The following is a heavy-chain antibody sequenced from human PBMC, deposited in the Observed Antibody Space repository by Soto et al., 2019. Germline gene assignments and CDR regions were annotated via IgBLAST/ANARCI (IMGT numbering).Heavy chain of an antibody. CDR2: IHRGGST. Sequence: GGSLRLSCAASGFTVGNNYMSWVRQAPGKGLEWVSIIHRGGSTSYADSVKGRFTISRDSSKNILYLQINGLTADDTAVYYCARSANIYVSPFDYWGQGARVTVAS. D-gene: IGHD3-10*02. CDR1: GFTVGNNY. V-gene: IGHV3-66*01. J-gene: IGHJ4*02. CDR3: ARSANIYVSPFDY.